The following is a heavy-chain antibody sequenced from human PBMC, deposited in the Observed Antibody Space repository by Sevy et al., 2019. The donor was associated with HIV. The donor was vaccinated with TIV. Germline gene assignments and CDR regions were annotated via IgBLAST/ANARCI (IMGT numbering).Heavy chain of an antibody. Sequence: SETLSLTCSASGGSITSSNYYWGWIRQPPGKGLEWIGSVYYTGLTYYNPSLKSRVTISVDTSKNQFSLNLNSVTAADTVIYYCAREPGGYDYDYGMDVWGQGTTVTVSS. CDR1: GGSITSSNYY. J-gene: IGHJ6*02. V-gene: IGHV4-39*02. CDR2: VYYTGLT. D-gene: IGHD5-12*01. CDR3: AREPGGYDYDYGMDV.